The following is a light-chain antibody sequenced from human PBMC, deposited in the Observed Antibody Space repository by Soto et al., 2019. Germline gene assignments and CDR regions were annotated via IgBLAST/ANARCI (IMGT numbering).Light chain of an antibody. J-gene: IGLJ2*01. CDR2: AVR. V-gene: IGLV2-14*01. CDR3: NSYTPKSILR. Sequence: QSALTQPASVSGSPGQSSTISCSGTMRDVGSCNLVSYYQQHPGRAPQLFIYAVRNRPSGISFRFSVSKSGNTASRTISGLQSEDEADYYCNSYTPKSILRFGGGTKVAVL. CDR1: MRDVGSCNL.